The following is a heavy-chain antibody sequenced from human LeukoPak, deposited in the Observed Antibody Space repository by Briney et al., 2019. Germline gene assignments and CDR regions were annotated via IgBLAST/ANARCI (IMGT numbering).Heavy chain of an antibody. CDR3: AREAFGEMARGYYYYGMDV. D-gene: IGHD5-24*01. J-gene: IGHJ6*02. CDR2: ISAYNGNT. V-gene: IGHV1-18*01. Sequence: ASVKVSCKASGYTFNSYGISWVRQAPGQGLEWMGWISAYNGNTNYAQKLQGRVTMTTDTSTSTAYMELRSLRSDDTAVYYCAREAFGEMARGYYYYGMDVWGQGTTVTVSS. CDR1: GYTFNSYG.